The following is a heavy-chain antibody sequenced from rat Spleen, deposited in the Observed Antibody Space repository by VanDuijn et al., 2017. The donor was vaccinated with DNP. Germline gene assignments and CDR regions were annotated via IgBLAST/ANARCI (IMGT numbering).Heavy chain of an antibody. Sequence: LTDYSVHWVRQPPGKGLEWMGRIQSGGSTDYNSALKSRLSISRDTSKSQVFLEMNSLQTEDTAIYFCTLRNNPPFAYWGQGTLVTVSS. CDR1: LTDYS. D-gene: IGHD1-10*01. CDR3: TLRNNPPFAY. V-gene: IGHV2-19*01. CDR2: IQSGGST. J-gene: IGHJ3*01.